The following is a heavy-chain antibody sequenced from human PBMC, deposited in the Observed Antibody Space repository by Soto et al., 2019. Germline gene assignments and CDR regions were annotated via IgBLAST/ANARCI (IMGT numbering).Heavy chain of an antibody. D-gene: IGHD3-10*01. CDR3: ARDVFYYADY. CDR2: IWHDGSKK. CDR1: GFTFSSYG. Sequence: PGGSLRLSCAASGFTFSSYGMHWVRQAPGTGLEWVAVIWHDGSKKYYGDSVKGRITISRDNSKNTLYLRIDTLRVEDTAVYYCARDVFYYADYWGQGTLVTVSS. V-gene: IGHV3-33*01. J-gene: IGHJ4*02.